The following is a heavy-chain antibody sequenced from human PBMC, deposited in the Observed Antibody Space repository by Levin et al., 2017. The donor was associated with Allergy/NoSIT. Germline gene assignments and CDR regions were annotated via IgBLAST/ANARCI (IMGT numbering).Heavy chain of an antibody. CDR2: IYYSGST. D-gene: IGHD5-18*01. J-gene: IGHJ3*02. V-gene: IGHV4-59*01. CDR3: ASEGDSYGPWAFDI. Sequence: TSETLSLTCTVSGGSISSYYWSWIRQPPGKGLEWIGYIYYSGSTNYNPSLKSRVTISVDTSKNQFSLKLSSVTAADTAVYYCASEGDSYGPWAFDIWGQGTMVTVSS. CDR1: GGSISSYY.